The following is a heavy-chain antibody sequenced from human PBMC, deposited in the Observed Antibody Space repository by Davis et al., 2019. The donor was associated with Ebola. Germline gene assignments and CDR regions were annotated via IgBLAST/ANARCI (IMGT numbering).Heavy chain of an antibody. V-gene: IGHV4-31*03. CDR1: GGSISSGGYY. CDR3: ARGGWGEAFDI. CDR2: IYYSGST. D-gene: IGHD3-16*01. J-gene: IGHJ3*02. Sequence: SETLSLTCTVSGGSISSGGYYWSWIRQHPGKGLEWIGYIYYSGSTYYNPSLKRRVTMSLDTSKNQFSLRLTSVTAADTAVYYCARGGWGEAFDIWGQGTMVTVSS.